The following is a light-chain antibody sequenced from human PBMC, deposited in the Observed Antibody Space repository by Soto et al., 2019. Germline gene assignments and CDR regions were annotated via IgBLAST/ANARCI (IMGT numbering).Light chain of an antibody. V-gene: IGKV3-20*01. CDR1: QSVSRNY. Sequence: EIVLTQSPGTLSLSPGERATLSCRASQSVSRNYLGWYQQKPGQPPRLLIYGASSRATGIPDRFSGSGSGTDFTLTISRLEPEDFAVYYCQQYGSSPPLSFGGGTKVEIK. CDR2: GAS. J-gene: IGKJ4*01. CDR3: QQYGSSPPLS.